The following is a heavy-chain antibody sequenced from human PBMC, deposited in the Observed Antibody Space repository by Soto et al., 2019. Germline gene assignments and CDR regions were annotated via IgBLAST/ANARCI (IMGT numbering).Heavy chain of an antibody. CDR1: GYSFTSYW. Sequence: GESMKIACKGSGYSFTSYWISWVRQMPGKGLEWMGRIDPSDSYTNYSPSFQGHVTISADKSISTAYLQWSSLKASDTAMYYCARGSCSSTSCYGYDAFDIWGQGTMVTVSS. V-gene: IGHV5-10-1*01. J-gene: IGHJ3*02. CDR3: ARGSCSSTSCYGYDAFDI. CDR2: IDPSDSYT. D-gene: IGHD2-2*01.